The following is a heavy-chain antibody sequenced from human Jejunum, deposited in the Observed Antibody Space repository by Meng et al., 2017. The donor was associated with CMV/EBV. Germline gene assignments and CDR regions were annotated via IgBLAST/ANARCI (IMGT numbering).Heavy chain of an antibody. D-gene: IGHD1-1*01. CDR2: IITNTGGT. V-gene: IGHV1-2*06. CDR3: ARGHNFGFEY. J-gene: IGHJ4*02. CDR1: GYTFTGYS. Sequence: KVSCKASGYTFTGYSMHWVRQAPGQGLEWMGRIITNTGGTNYAQKFQGRVTMTRDTSISTGYMELNSLRSDDTAVYYCARGHNFGFEYWGQGTLVTVSS.